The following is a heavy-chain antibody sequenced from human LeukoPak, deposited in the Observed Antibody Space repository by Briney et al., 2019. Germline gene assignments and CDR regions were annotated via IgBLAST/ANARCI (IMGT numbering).Heavy chain of an antibody. J-gene: IGHJ5*02. D-gene: IGHD6-13*01. CDR1: GYSFTGYY. CDR2: INPDSGGT. Sequence: ASVKVSCKASGYSFTGYYIHWVRQAPGQGLEWMGWINPDSGGTNYAQKFRGRVTMTRDTSISTAYMELSRLRSDDTAVYYCAREIAAAEGNWFDPWGQGTLVTVSS. V-gene: IGHV1-2*02. CDR3: AREIAAAEGNWFDP.